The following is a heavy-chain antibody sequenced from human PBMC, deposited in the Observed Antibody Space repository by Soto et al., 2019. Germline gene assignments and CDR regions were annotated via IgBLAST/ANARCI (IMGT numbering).Heavy chain of an antibody. D-gene: IGHD3-3*01. V-gene: IGHV4-4*07. CDR3: ARGAKDFWSGPFDY. J-gene: IGHJ4*02. CDR2: IDTSGNT. Sequence: ETLSLTCSVSGGSISNYYCNWIRQPAGKGLEWIGRIDTSGNTNYNPSLKSRVTMSVDTSKNQFSLKVTSVTAADTAVYYCARGAKDFWSGPFDYWGQGALVTVSS. CDR1: GGSISNYY.